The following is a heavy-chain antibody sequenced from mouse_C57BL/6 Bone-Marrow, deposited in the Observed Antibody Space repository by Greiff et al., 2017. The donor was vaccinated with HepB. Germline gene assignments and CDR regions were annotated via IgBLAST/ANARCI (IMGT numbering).Heavy chain of an antibody. J-gene: IGHJ2*01. Sequence: VQLQQSGAELVRPGTSVKVSCKASGYAFTNYLIEWVKQRPGQGLERIGVINPGSGGTNYNEKFKGKATLTADKSSSTAYMQLSSLTSEDSAVYFCAREGALLLRPSGFDYWGQGTTLTVSS. CDR3: AREGALLLRPSGFDY. V-gene: IGHV1-54*01. D-gene: IGHD1-1*01. CDR2: INPGSGGT. CDR1: GYAFTNYL.